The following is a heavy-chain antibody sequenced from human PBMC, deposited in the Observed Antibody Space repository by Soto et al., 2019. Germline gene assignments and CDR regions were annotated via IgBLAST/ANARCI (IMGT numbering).Heavy chain of an antibody. CDR3: AREYFAY. V-gene: IGHV3-21*01. CDR1: GFTFSTYD. Sequence: EVQLVESGGGLVKPGGSLRLSCAVSGFTFSTYDMNWVRQAPGKGLEWVASISRTGDYIYYAESVKGRFTISRDDADYSLQLQMSSLRVEDTAVYYCAREYFAYWGEGTLVTVSP. CDR2: ISRTGDYI. J-gene: IGHJ4*02.